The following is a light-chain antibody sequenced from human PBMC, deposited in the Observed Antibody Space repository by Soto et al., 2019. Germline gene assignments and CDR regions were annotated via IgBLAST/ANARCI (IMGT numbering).Light chain of an antibody. CDR3: QQYGSSPALS. V-gene: IGKV3-20*01. Sequence: LXPGERATLSCRASQSVSSNYLAWYQQKAGQAPRLLIYGASSRATGIPDRFSGSGSGTDFTLTISRLEPEDFAVYYCQQYGSSPALSFGGGTKVVIK. J-gene: IGKJ4*01. CDR2: GAS. CDR1: QSVSSNY.